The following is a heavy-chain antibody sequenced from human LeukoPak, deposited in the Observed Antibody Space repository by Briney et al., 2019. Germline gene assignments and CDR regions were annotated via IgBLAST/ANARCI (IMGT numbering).Heavy chain of an antibody. CDR1: GYTFTGYY. CDR3: ARDSGLRFLEWLFDP. D-gene: IGHD3-3*01. Sequence: ASVKVSCKASGYTFTGYYMHWVRQAPGQGLEWMGWINPNSGGTNYAQKFQGRVTMTRDTSTSTVYMELSSLRSEDTAVYYCARDSGLRFLEWLFDPWGQGTLVTVSS. V-gene: IGHV1-2*02. J-gene: IGHJ5*02. CDR2: INPNSGGT.